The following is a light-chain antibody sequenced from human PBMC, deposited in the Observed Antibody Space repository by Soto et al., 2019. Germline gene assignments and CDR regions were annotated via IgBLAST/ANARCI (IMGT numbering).Light chain of an antibody. Sequence: DLQMTQSPSTLSASAGDRVIITCRASQSLSNWLAWYQQKPGKAPKLLIYDVSTLESGVPSRFSGRGSGTEFTLTISSLQPDDFATYYCQQYNSYSLTFGGGTKVEIK. CDR1: QSLSNW. CDR2: DVS. J-gene: IGKJ4*01. V-gene: IGKV1-5*01. CDR3: QQYNSYSLT.